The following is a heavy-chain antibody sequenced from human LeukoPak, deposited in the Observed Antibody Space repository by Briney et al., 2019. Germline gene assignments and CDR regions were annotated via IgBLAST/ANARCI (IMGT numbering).Heavy chain of an antibody. J-gene: IGHJ4*02. CDR2: ISSDGKST. V-gene: IGHV3-64D*09. CDR1: GFTISSYA. Sequence: GGSLRLSCSVSGFTISSYAMHWVRRAPGKGLEYVSSISSDGKSTYYVDSAKGRFTISRDNSKNTLYLQMSSLRAEDTAVYYCVKDRWVDYRGQGTLVTVSS. D-gene: IGHD4-23*01. CDR3: VKDRWVDY.